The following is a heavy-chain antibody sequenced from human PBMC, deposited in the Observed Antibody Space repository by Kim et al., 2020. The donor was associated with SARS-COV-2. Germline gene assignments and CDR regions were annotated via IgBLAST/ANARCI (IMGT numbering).Heavy chain of an antibody. J-gene: IGHJ3*02. CDR3: TRIPATPLAFGDAFDN. V-gene: IGHV3-73*01. CDR2: IRSKANRYAT. D-gene: IGHD3-3*02. CDR1: GFTFSGSP. Sequence: GGSLRLSCAASGFTFSGSPLHWVRQASGKGLEWVGRIRSKANRYATGYSASVKGRFTISRDDSKNTAYLEMRGLKTEVTALYYYTRIPATPLAFGDAFDNWGQGTMVTVSS.